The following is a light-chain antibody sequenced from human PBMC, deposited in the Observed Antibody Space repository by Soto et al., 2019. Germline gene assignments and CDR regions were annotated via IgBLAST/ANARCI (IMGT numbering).Light chain of an antibody. J-gene: IGKJ5*01. CDR2: GIS. CDR3: QQYTNWPIT. CDR1: QTVGKN. Sequence: EVVMTQSPATLSVSPGERATISCRASQTVGKNYLAWYQQKPGQAPRLLIHGISAMATGIPARFSGSGSGTEFTLTIDSLQSEDFAVYYCQQYTNWPITFGQGTRLEIK. V-gene: IGKV3-15*01.